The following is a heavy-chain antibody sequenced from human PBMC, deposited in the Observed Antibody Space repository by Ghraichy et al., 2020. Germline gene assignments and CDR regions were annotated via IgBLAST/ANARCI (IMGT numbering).Heavy chain of an antibody. CDR1: GFTVSSNY. J-gene: IGHJ3*02. CDR3: ASGIAARPNDAFDI. D-gene: IGHD6-6*01. Sequence: GGSLRLSCAASGFTVSSNYMSWVRQAPGKGLEWVSVIYSGGSTYYADSVKGRFTISRDNSKNTLYLQMNSLRAEDTAVYYCASGIAARPNDAFDIWGQGTMVTVSS. V-gene: IGHV3-66*02. CDR2: IYSGGST.